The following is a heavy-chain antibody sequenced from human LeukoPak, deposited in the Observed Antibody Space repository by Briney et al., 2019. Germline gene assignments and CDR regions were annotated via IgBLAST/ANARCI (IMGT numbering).Heavy chain of an antibody. J-gene: IGHJ3*02. CDR2: IYYSGST. CDR3: AREKTVTKAFDI. D-gene: IGHD4-17*01. V-gene: IGHV4-59*12. Sequence: SETLSLTCTVSGGSISSYYWSWIRQPPGKGLEWIGYIYYSGSTNYNPSLKSRVTISVDTSKNQFSLKLSSVTAADTAVYYCAREKTVTKAFDIWGQGTMVTVSS. CDR1: GGSISSYY.